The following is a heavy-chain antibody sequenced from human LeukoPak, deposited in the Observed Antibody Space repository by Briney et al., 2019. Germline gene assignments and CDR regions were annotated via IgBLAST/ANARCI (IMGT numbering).Heavy chain of an antibody. V-gene: IGHV1-69*13. D-gene: IGHD2-2*01. Sequence: SVKVSCKASGGTFSSYAISWVRQAPGQGLEWMGGIIPIFGTANYAQKFQGRVTITADESTSTAYMELSSLRSEDTAVYYCASQDIVVVPAARPPFEYFQHWGQGTLVTVSS. CDR1: GGTFSSYA. CDR2: IIPIFGTA. J-gene: IGHJ1*01. CDR3: ASQDIVVVPAARPPFEYFQH.